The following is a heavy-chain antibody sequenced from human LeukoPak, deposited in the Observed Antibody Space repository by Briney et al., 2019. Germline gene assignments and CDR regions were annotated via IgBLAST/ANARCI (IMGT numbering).Heavy chain of an antibody. CDR1: GFTFSDYY. CDR2: IKQDGSEK. V-gene: IGHV3-7*01. Sequence: PGGSLRLSCAASGFTFSDYYMSWIRQAPGKGLEWVANIKQDGSEKYYVDSVKGRFTISRDNAKNSLYLQMNSLRAEDTAVYYCARMGSRFNWFDPWGQGTLVTVSS. J-gene: IGHJ5*02. CDR3: ARMGSRFNWFDP.